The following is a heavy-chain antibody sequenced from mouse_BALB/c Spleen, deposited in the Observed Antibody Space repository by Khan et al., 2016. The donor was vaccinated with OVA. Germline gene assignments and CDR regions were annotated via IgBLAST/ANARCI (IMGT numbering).Heavy chain of an antibody. CDR2: INTYTGEP. D-gene: IGHD2-10*01. Sequence: QVQLKQSGPELKKPGETVKISCKASGYTFTNYGMNWVKQSPGKALKWMGWINTYTGEPTYADDFKGRFAFSLDTSASTAYLQINNLKNEDTATYFGARPPYFSYTLDYWGQGTSVTVSS. CDR1: GYTFTNYG. CDR3: ARPPYFSYTLDY. J-gene: IGHJ4*01. V-gene: IGHV9-3-1*01.